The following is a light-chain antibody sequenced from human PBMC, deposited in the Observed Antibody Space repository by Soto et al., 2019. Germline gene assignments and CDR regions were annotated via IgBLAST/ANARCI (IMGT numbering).Light chain of an antibody. J-gene: IGKJ2*01. CDR2: SAS. Sequence: EVVMTQSPVTLSVSPGESAALSCRASQTISTNLAWYQLKPGQAPRLLIYSASSRATGLPARFSGSGSGTEFTLTISSLESEDLGVYYCQQYNKWPNTFGQGPGLEMK. CDR1: QTISTN. V-gene: IGKV3-15*01. CDR3: QQYNKWPNT.